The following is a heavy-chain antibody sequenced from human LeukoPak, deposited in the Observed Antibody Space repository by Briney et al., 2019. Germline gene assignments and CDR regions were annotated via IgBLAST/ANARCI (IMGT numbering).Heavy chain of an antibody. CDR3: AKDSELNFDY. D-gene: IGHD1-7*01. J-gene: IGHJ4*02. V-gene: IGHV3-23*01. CDR1: GFTFSSYS. Sequence: GGPLRLSCAASGFTFSSYSMNWVRQAPGKGLEWVSAISGSGGSTYYADSVKGRFTISRDNSKNTLYLQMNSLRAEDTAVYYCAKDSELNFDYWGQGTLVTVSS. CDR2: ISGSGGST.